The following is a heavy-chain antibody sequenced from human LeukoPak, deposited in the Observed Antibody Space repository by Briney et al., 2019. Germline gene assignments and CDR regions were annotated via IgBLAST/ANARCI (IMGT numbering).Heavy chain of an antibody. D-gene: IGHD3-10*01. CDR3: ARESGLDPSHDACDI. J-gene: IGHJ3*02. V-gene: IGHV4-34*01. CDR1: GGSFSGYY. CDR2: INHSGST. Sequence: MSSETLCLTCAVYGGSFSGYYLSWIRQPLGKGLEWIGEINHSGSTNYNPSLKSRVTISVDTSKNQFSLKLSSVTAADTAVYYCARESGLDPSHDACDIWGQGTMVTVSS.